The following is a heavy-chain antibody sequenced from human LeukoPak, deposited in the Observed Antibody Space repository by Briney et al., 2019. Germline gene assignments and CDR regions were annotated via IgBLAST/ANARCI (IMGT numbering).Heavy chain of an antibody. J-gene: IGHJ4*02. CDR1: GGTLSSYA. D-gene: IGHD1-26*01. CDR2: IIPILGIA. Sequence: ASVKVSCKASGGTLSSYAISWVRQAPGQGLEWMGRIIPILGIANYAQKFQGRVTITADKSTSTAYMELSSLRSEDTAVYYCARDPYSGSHPLDYWGQGTLVTVSS. CDR3: ARDPYSGSHPLDY. V-gene: IGHV1-69*04.